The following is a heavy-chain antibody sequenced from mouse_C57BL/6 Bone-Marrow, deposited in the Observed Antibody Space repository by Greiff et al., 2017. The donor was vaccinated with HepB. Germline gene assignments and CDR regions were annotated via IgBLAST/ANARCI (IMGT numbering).Heavy chain of an antibody. V-gene: IGHV1-50*01. D-gene: IGHD1-1*01. Sequence: QVQLKQPGAELVKPGASVKLSCKASGYTFTSYWMQWVKQRPGQGLEWIGEIDPSDSYTNYNQKFKGKATLTVDTSSSTAYMPLSSLTSEDSAVYYCARDGILRYPAWFAYWGQGTLVTVSA. CDR2: IDPSDSYT. CDR1: GYTFTSYW. J-gene: IGHJ3*01. CDR3: ARDGILRYPAWFAY.